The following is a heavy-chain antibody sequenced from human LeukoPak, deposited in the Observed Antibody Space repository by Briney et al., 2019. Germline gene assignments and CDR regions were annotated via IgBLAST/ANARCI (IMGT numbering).Heavy chain of an antibody. D-gene: IGHD2-2*01. CDR1: GYTFTGYY. V-gene: IGHV1-2*02. CDR3: ARVSRVVVPAAIPY. CDR2: INPNSGGT. J-gene: IGHJ4*02. Sequence: ASVKVSCKASGYTFTGYYMHWVRQAPGQGLEWMGWINPNSGGTNYAQKFQGRVTMTRDTSISTAYMELSRLRSDDTAVYYCARVSRVVVPAAIPYWGQGTLVTVSS.